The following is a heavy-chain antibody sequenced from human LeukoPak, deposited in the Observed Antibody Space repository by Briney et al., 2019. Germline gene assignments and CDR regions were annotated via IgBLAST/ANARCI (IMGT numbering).Heavy chain of an antibody. D-gene: IGHD5-12*01. Sequence: GGSLRLSCVASGFSFSNYAMSWVRQAPGKGLEWVALIIGSSGSTFYADSVKGRFTISRDKSKNTLYVQMNSLRAEDRAVYYCAKGGYDYVEIGYFDYWGQGTMVTVSS. V-gene: IGHV3-23*01. CDR1: GFSFSNYA. J-gene: IGHJ4*02. CDR2: IIGSSGST. CDR3: AKGGYDYVEIGYFDY.